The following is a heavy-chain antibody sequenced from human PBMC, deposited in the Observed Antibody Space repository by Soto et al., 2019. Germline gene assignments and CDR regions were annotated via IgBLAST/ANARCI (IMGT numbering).Heavy chain of an antibody. V-gene: IGHV4-59*11. J-gene: IGHJ4*02. CDR3: ARGGGSPYHDHEFDY. CDR2: IYYRGTT. CDR1: GVSTSNHY. Sequence: QVQLQESGPGLVKPSETLSLTCSVSGVSTSNHYWTWIRKPPGQGPEWIGCIYYRGTTNYNASFNSRVTXSXAXSXXQVSLKLTSVTTADTAVYYCARGGGSPYHDHEFDYWGQGILVTVSS. D-gene: IGHD2-2*01.